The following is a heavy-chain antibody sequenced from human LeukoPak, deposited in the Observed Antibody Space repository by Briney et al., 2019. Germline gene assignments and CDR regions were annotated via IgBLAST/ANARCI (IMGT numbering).Heavy chain of an antibody. J-gene: IGHJ6*03. Sequence: ASVKVSCKASGYTFTSYGISWVRQAPGQGLEWMGWIGAYNGNTNYAQKLQGRVTMTRDTSTSKDYMELRSLSSDDTAVYYCARGYYGSGSYYNSGYYYYYMDVWGKGTTVTVSS. CDR3: ARGYYGSGSYYNSGYYYYYMDV. V-gene: IGHV1-18*01. D-gene: IGHD3-10*01. CDR1: GYTFTSYG. CDR2: IGAYNGNT.